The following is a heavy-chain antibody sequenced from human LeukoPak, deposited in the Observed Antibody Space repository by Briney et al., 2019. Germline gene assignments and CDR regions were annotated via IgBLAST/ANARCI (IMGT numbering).Heavy chain of an antibody. V-gene: IGHV4-39*01. D-gene: IGHD3-10*01. CDR2: VYYSGST. Sequence: SETLSLTCTVSGGSMSTSGYYWGWIRQPPGKGLEWIGNVYYSGSTYYNPSLKSRVTISVGTSKNLLSLKLNSVTAADTAVYYCVRRPYASGMFDPWGQGTLVTVSS. CDR3: VRRPYASGMFDP. J-gene: IGHJ5*02. CDR1: GGSMSTSGYY.